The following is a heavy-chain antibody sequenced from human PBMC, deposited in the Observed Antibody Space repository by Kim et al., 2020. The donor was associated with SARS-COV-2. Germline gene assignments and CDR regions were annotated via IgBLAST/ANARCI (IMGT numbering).Heavy chain of an antibody. V-gene: IGHV3-30*04. Sequence: GGSLRLSCAASGFTFSSYAMHWVRQAPGKGLEWVAVISYDGSNKYYADSVKGRFTISRDNSKNTLYLQMNSLRAEDTAVYYCARDGSLWFGTLDYWGQGTLVTVSS. CDR3: ARDGSLWFGTLDY. CDR1: GFTFSSYA. CDR2: ISYDGSNK. J-gene: IGHJ4*02. D-gene: IGHD3-10*01.